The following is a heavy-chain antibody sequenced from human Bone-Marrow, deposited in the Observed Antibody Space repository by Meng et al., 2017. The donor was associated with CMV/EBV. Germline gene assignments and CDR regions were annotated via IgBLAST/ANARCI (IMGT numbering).Heavy chain of an antibody. CDR1: GFTFSSYA. D-gene: IGHD3-3*01. Sequence: GESLKISCAASGFTFSSYAMHWVRQAPGKGLEWVAVISYDGSNKYYADSVKGRFTISRDNSKNTLYLQMNSLRAEDTAVYYCARLYDFWSGYSPSYYFDYWGQGTLVTVSS. V-gene: IGHV3-30*04. CDR3: ARLYDFWSGYSPSYYFDY. J-gene: IGHJ4*02. CDR2: ISYDGSNK.